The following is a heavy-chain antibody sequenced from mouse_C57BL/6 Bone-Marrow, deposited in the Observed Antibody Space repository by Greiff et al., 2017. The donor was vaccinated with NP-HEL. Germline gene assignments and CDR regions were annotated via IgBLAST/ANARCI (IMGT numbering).Heavy chain of an antibody. D-gene: IGHD4-1*01. CDR2: IYPGSGNT. CDR3: ARKLGPY. Sequence: VQLQQSGAELVRPGASVKLSCKAFGYTFPDYYINWVKQRPGQGLEWIARIYPGSGNTYYNEKFKGKATLTAEKSSSTAYMQLSSLTSEDSAVYFCARKLGPYWGQGTLVTVSA. V-gene: IGHV1-76*01. J-gene: IGHJ3*01. CDR1: GYTFPDYY.